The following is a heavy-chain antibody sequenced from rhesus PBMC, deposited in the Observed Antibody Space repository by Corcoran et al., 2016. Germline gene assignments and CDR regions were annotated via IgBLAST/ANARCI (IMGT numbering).Heavy chain of an antibody. Sequence: EVQLVQSGAEVKRPGESLKLYCKTSGYTFTGYWISWDGQVPGTGQEGMGAIVPSDSDTRYSPSFQGQVTISADKSISTTYLQWSSLKASDSATYYCAKLWGSSGWYYFDYWGQGVLVTVSS. J-gene: IGHJ4*01. CDR2: IVPSDSDT. D-gene: IGHD6-31*01. CDR1: GYTFTGYW. V-gene: IGHV5-2*01. CDR3: AKLWGSSGWYYFDY.